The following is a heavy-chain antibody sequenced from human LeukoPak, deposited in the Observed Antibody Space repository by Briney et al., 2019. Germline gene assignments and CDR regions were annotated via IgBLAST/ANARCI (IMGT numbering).Heavy chain of an antibody. V-gene: IGHV3-23*01. CDR3: ARVDGNSGYDFLDY. CDR1: GFTFSSFA. D-gene: IGHD5-12*01. CDR2: VSSSGTST. Sequence: GGSLRLSCAASGFTFSSFAMNWVRQAPGKGLEWVSGVSSSGTSTDYANSVKDRFTISRDNAKNSLYLQMNSLRAEDTAVYYCARVDGNSGYDFLDYWGQGTLVTVSS. J-gene: IGHJ4*02.